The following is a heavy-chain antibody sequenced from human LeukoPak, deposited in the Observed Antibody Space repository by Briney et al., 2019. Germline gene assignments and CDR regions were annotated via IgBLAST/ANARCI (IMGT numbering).Heavy chain of an antibody. CDR1: GGSISNYY. CDR3: AREIAVAGTFDY. J-gene: IGHJ4*02. CDR2: IYYSGST. Sequence: SETLSLTCTVSGGSISNYYWSWIRQPPGKGLEWIGYIYYSGSTNYNPSLKSRVTISVDTYKNQFSLKLSSVTAADTAVYYCAREIAVAGTFDYWGQGTLVTVSS. V-gene: IGHV4-59*01. D-gene: IGHD6-19*01.